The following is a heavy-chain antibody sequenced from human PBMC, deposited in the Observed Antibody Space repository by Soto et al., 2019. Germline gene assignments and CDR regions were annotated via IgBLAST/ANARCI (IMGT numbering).Heavy chain of an antibody. V-gene: IGHV4-31*03. CDR2: IYYSGST. Sequence: SETLSLTCTVSGGSISSGGYYWSWIRQHPGKGLEWIGYIYYSGSTYYNPSLKRRVTISVATSKNQFSLKLSSVTAADTAVYYCARGRRYCSSTSCYSVTFYYCYGMDVWGQGTTVTVSS. CDR1: GGSISSGGYY. D-gene: IGHD2-2*01. CDR3: ARGRRYCSSTSCYSVTFYYCYGMDV. J-gene: IGHJ6*02.